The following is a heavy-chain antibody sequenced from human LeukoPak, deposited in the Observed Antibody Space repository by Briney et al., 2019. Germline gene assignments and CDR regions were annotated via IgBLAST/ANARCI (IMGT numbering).Heavy chain of an antibody. Sequence: GGSLRLSCVVSGITLSNYGMSWVRQAPGKGLEWVSVIGGSDGTTYYADSVKGRFTISRDNSKNTLYLQMNSLRAEDTAVYYCAKRHFTEGAVDYWGQGTLVTVSS. D-gene: IGHD1-26*01. CDR2: IGGSDGTT. CDR3: AKRHFTEGAVDY. CDR1: GITLSNYG. V-gene: IGHV3-23*01. J-gene: IGHJ4*02.